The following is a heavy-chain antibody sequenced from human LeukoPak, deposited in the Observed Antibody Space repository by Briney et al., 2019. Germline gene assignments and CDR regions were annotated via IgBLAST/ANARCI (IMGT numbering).Heavy chain of an antibody. J-gene: IGHJ3*02. CDR3: AREEYCNSTTCYKAFDI. D-gene: IGHD2-2*02. Sequence: ASVKVSCKASGYTFTSYGISWVRQAPGQGLAWMGWISAYNGNTYFAQNLQGRVTMTTDTSTSTAYMELRSLRSDDTAVYYCAREEYCNSTTCYKAFDIWGQGTMVTVSS. CDR2: ISAYNGNT. V-gene: IGHV1-18*01. CDR1: GYTFTSYG.